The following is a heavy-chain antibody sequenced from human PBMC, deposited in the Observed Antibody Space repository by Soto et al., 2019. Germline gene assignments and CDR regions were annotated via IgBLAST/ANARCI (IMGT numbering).Heavy chain of an antibody. J-gene: IGHJ3*02. CDR2: IIHIFGTA. V-gene: IGHV1-69*01. D-gene: IGHD5-18*01. CDR1: GGTFSSYA. CDR3: AGCLPTGPRGSSYGTNHDALDS. Sequence: QVQLVQSGAEVKKPGSSVKVSCKASGGTFSSYAISWVRQAPGQGLEWMGGIIHIFGTANYAQKFQGRVTITADESTSTAYMQLSSLRPEETAVYYSAGCLPTGPRGSSYGTNHDALDSWGPGTMVTVSS.